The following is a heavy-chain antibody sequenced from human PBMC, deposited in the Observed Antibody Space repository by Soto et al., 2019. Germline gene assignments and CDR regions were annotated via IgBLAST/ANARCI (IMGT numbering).Heavy chain of an antibody. CDR2: IYYSGST. Sequence: PSETLSLTCTVSGGSISSYYWSWIRQPPGKGLEWIGYIYYSGSTNYNPSLKSRVTISVDTSKNQFSLKLSSVTAADTAVYYCARLSYYYDSSGYYYYGMDVWGQGTTVTVSS. V-gene: IGHV4-59*08. J-gene: IGHJ6*02. CDR1: GGSISSYY. CDR3: ARLSYYYDSSGYYYYGMDV. D-gene: IGHD3-22*01.